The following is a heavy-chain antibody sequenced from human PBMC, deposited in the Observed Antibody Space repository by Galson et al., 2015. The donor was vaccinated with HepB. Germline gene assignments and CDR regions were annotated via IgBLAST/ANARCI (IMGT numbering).Heavy chain of an antibody. CDR1: GFTFTTYW. D-gene: IGHD3-10*01. J-gene: IGHJ4*02. CDR3: VRDDGSGSHHFDY. CDR2: NNDDGGAT. Sequence: SLRLSCAASGFTFTTYWMHWVRQAPGKGLVWVSGNNDDGGATSYADSVKGRFSMSRDNAKNTLFLQMNSLRAEDTAVYYCVRDDGSGSHHFDYWGRGTLVTVSS. V-gene: IGHV3-74*01.